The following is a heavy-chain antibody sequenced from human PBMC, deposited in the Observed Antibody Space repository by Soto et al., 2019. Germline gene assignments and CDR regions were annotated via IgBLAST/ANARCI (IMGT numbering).Heavy chain of an antibody. V-gene: IGHV3-73*01. CDR3: SRHEEGRRMVFYGMDV. CDR1: GFTFSRSD. D-gene: IGHD2-8*01. CDR2: VRSKIHNYAT. Sequence: PGGSLRLSCSASGFTFSRSDLHWVRQAPGKGLEWVGRVRSKIHNYATSFADSVRGRCTISRNDSDNTVSLEMSGLKSEDTALYYCSRHEEGRRMVFYGMDVWGQGTTVTVSS. J-gene: IGHJ6*02.